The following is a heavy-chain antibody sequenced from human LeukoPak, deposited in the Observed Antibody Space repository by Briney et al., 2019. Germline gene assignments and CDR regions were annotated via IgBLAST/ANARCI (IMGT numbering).Heavy chain of an antibody. CDR2: ISAYNDNT. CDR1: GYTFTSYG. J-gene: IGHJ3*02. V-gene: IGHV1-18*01. CDR3: ARVLVRDAFDI. Sequence: ASVKVSCKASGYTFTSYGISWVRQAPGQGLEWMGWISAYNDNTNYAQRLQGRVTMTADTSTNTAYMEVRSLRSDDTAVYYCARVLVRDAFDIWGLGTMVTVSS.